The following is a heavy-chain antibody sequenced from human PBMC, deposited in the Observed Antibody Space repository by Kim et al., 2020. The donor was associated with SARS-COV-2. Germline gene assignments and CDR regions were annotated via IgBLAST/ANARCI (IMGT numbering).Heavy chain of an antibody. CDR1: GFTFSSYG. V-gene: IGHV3-30*18. D-gene: IGHD3-3*01. CDR3: AKDRFNGRNYDFWSGYAFDI. J-gene: IGHJ3*02. CDR2: ISYDGSNK. Sequence: GGSLRLSCAASGFTFSSYGMHWVRQAPGKGLEWVAVISYDGSNKYYADSVKGRFTISRDNSKNTLYLQMNSLRAEDTAVYYCAKDRFNGRNYDFWSGYAFDIWGQGTMVTVSS.